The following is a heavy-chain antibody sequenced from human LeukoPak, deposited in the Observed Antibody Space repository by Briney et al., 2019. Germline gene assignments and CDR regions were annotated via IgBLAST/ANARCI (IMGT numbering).Heavy chain of an antibody. CDR1: GESFSGYY. CDR3: ARHGIGLGSGTNFDY. CDR2: IHHSGST. J-gene: IGHJ4*02. Sequence: SETLSLTCAVYGESFSGYYWSWIRQPPGKGLEWIGQIHHSGSTSYSPSLKSRVTISVDTSMHQFSLKLNSVTAADTAVYYCARHGIGLGSGTNFDYWGQGTLVTVSS. V-gene: IGHV4-34*01. D-gene: IGHD3-10*01.